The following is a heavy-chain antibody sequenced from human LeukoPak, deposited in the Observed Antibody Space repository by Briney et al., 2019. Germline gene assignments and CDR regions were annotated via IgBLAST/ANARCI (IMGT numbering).Heavy chain of an antibody. CDR2: ISSNGGST. CDR1: GFTFSYYA. Sequence: SGGSLRLSCSASGFTFSYYAMHWVRQAPEQGLAYVSAISSNGGSTYYADSVKGRFTISRDNSKNTLYLQMSSLRAEDTAVYYCVRTYGYCSSTSCYVFDYWGQGTLVTVSS. D-gene: IGHD2-2*01. CDR3: VRTYGYCSSTSCYVFDY. J-gene: IGHJ4*02. V-gene: IGHV3-64D*09.